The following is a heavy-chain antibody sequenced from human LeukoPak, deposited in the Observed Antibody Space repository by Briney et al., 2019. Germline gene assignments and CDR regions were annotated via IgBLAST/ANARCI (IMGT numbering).Heavy chain of an antibody. CDR1: GYTFTGYY. Sequence: ASVKVSCKASGYTFTGYYMHWVRQAPGQGLEWMGRINPNSGGTNYAQKFRGRVTMTRDTSISTAYMELSRLRSDDTAVYYCARDRSRFQYSYATEWFDPWGQGTLVTVSS. V-gene: IGHV1-2*06. D-gene: IGHD5-18*01. J-gene: IGHJ5*02. CDR3: ARDRSRFQYSYATEWFDP. CDR2: INPNSGGT.